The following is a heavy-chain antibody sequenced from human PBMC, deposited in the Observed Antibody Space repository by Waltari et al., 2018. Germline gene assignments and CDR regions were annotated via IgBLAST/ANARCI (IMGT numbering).Heavy chain of an antibody. CDR2: IIPIFGTA. J-gene: IGHJ4*02. CDR3: ARSGLVVSPRRDYFDY. D-gene: IGHD2-8*02. Sequence: QVQLVQSGAEVKKPGSSVKVSCKASGGTFSSYAISWVRHAPGQGLEWMGRIIPIFGTANYAQKFQGRVTITADKSTSTAYMELSSLRSEDTAVYYCARSGLVVSPRRDYFDYWGQGTLVTVSS. V-gene: IGHV1-69*08. CDR1: GGTFSSYA.